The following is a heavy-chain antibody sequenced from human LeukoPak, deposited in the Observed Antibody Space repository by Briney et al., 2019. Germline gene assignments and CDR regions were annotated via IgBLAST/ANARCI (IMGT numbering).Heavy chain of an antibody. D-gene: IGHD2-2*01. CDR1: GGSFSGYY. CDR3: ARRRRWGYCSSTSCYVIDP. Sequence: SETLSLTCAVYGGSFSGYYWSWIRQPPGKGLEWIGETNHSGSTNYNPSLKSRVTISVDTSKNQFSLKLSSVTAADTAVYYCARRRRWGYCSSTSCYVIDPWGQGTLVTVSS. CDR2: TNHSGST. J-gene: IGHJ5*02. V-gene: IGHV4-34*01.